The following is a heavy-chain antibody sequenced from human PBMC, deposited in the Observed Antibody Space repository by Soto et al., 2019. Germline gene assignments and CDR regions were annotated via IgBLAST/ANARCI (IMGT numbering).Heavy chain of an antibody. Sequence: QVQLVQSEAEVRKPGASVKVSCKASGYSFTTHGISWVRRAPGHGLEWMGWISAYNGDTHYVQRFQGRLTMTTDPSTRTAYMELRSLTSDGTAVYYCARDPPFSGILRGTPLMDVWGQGTTVTVSS. CDR1: GYSFTTHG. D-gene: IGHD4-17*01. J-gene: IGHJ6*02. V-gene: IGHV1-18*04. CDR2: ISAYNGDT. CDR3: ARDPPFSGILRGTPLMDV.